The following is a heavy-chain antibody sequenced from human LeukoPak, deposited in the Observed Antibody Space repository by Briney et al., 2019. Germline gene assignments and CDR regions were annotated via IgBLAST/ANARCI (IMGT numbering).Heavy chain of an antibody. J-gene: IGHJ3*02. Sequence: ASETLSLTRTVSGGSITSYYWSWIRQPPGKGLEWIGYIYYSGSTNYNPSLKSRVTISVDTSKNQFSLKLSSVTAADTAVYYCARDLGYSSSGNDAFDIWGQGTMVTVSS. D-gene: IGHD6-6*01. CDR1: GGSITSYY. CDR2: IYYSGST. CDR3: ARDLGYSSSGNDAFDI. V-gene: IGHV4-59*01.